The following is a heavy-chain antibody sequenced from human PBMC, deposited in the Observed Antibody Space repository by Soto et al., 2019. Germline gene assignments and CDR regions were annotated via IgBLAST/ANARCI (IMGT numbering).Heavy chain of an antibody. J-gene: IGHJ1*01. V-gene: IGHV4-31*03. CDR1: GGSISSGGYY. CDR2: IYYSGST. Sequence: PSETLSLTCTVSGGSISSGGYYWSWIRQHPGKGLEWIGYIYYSGSTYYNPSLKSRVTISVDTSKNQFSLKLSSVTAADTAVYCCARVPIAAAGLRYFQHWGQGTLVTVSS. D-gene: IGHD6-13*01. CDR3: ARVPIAAAGLRYFQH.